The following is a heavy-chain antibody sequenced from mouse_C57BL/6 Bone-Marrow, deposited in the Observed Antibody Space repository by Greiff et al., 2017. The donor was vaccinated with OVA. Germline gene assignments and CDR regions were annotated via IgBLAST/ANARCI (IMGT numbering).Heavy chain of an antibody. D-gene: IGHD3-3*01. CDR3: ARKGTHGGFAY. CDR2: ISSGGDYI. CDR1: GFTFSSYA. V-gene: IGHV5S21*01. J-gene: IGHJ3*01. Sequence: EVKLVESGEGLVKPGGSLKLSCAASGFTFSSYAMSWVRQTPEKRLEWVAYISSGGDYIYYADTVKGRFTISRDNARNTLYLQMSSLKSEDTAMYYCARKGTHGGFAYWGQGTLVTVSA.